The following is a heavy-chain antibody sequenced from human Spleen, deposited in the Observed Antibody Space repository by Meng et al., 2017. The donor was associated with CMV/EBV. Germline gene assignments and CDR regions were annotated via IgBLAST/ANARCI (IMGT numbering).Heavy chain of an antibody. Sequence: KVSCKASGYTFTGYYVHWVRQAPGQGLEWTGWINPDSGGTNYAQKFQGRVTMTGDTSISTAYMELSRLTSNDTAVYFCARMGTRFHYWGQGTLVTVSS. CDR3: ARMGTRFHY. CDR1: GYTFTGYY. D-gene: IGHD7-27*01. J-gene: IGHJ4*02. CDR2: INPDSGGT. V-gene: IGHV1-2*02.